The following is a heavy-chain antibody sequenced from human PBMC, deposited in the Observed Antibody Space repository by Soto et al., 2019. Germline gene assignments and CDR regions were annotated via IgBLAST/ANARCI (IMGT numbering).Heavy chain of an antibody. CDR3: ARKYLPYYGSGSPYGMDV. CDR2: VNHSGSP. V-gene: IGHV4-34*01. Sequence: QVQLQQWGAGLLKPSETLSLTCGVYGGSFSGYYWSWIRQPPGKGLEWIGEVNHSGSPNYNPSLKSRVTISVDTSKNQFSLKLSSVTAADTALYYCARKYLPYYGSGSPYGMDVWGQGTTVTVSS. D-gene: IGHD3-10*01. CDR1: GGSFSGYY. J-gene: IGHJ6*02.